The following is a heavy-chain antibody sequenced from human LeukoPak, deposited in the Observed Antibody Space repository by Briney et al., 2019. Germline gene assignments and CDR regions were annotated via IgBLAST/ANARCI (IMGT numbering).Heavy chain of an antibody. CDR1: GFTFSSYA. D-gene: IGHD2-8*01. CDR3: TRVYLERLTAGYFDH. J-gene: IGHJ4*02. CDR2: ISGSGGST. V-gene: IGHV3-23*01. Sequence: GGSLRLSCAASGFTFSSYAMSWVRQAPGKGLEWVSAISGSGGSTYYADSVKGRFIISRDNSKNTLFLQMNSLRDEDTAVYYCTRVYLERLTAGYFDHWGQGTLVTVSP.